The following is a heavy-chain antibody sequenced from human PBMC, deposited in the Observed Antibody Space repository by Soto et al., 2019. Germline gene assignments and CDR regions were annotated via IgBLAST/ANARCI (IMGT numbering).Heavy chain of an antibody. J-gene: IGHJ4*02. CDR1: GFTFSDHY. CDR3: ARRPGSGRSVDY. V-gene: IGHV3-72*01. Sequence: EVQLVESGGGVVQPGGSLRLSCAASGFTFSDHYMDWVRQAPGKGLEWVGLIRDKANSYTTEYAASVRGRFTISGDESKNSVYLQMNSLKTEDTAVYYCARRPGSGRSVDYWGQGTLVTVSS. D-gene: IGHD3-10*01. CDR2: IRDKANSYTT.